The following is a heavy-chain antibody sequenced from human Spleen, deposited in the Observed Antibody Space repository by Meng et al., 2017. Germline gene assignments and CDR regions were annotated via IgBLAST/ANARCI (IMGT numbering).Heavy chain of an antibody. CDR1: GGSISTSGYY. V-gene: IGHV4-39*01. Sequence: QPQLQESGPGLVKPSEALSLTCSVSGGSISTSGYYLGWIRQPPGKGLEWIGSIGHSGFTYYTPSLKSLVTVSIDTSRNQFSLWLTSVTAADTAAYYCVRRINTYGGWFDPWGQGILVTVSS. CDR3: VRRINTYGGWFDP. J-gene: IGHJ5*02. D-gene: IGHD3-16*01. CDR2: IGHSGFT.